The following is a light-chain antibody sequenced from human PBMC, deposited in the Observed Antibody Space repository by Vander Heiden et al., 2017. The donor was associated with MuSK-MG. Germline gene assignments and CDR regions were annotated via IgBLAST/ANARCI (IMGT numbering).Light chain of an antibody. CDR3: QQYDNLT. CDR2: DAS. V-gene: IGKV1-33*01. CDR1: QDISNY. J-gene: IGKJ4*01. Sequence: DIQMTQSPSSLSASVGDRVTITCQASQDISNYLNWYQQKPGKAPKLLIYDASNLETGVPSRFSGSGSGTDFTFTISSLQPEDIATYYCQQYDNLTFGGGTKVXIK.